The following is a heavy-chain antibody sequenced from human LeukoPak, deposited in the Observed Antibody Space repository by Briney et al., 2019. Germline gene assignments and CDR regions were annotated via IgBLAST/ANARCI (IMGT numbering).Heavy chain of an antibody. CDR1: GGSISSYY. V-gene: IGHV4-4*09. CDR2: IYTSGST. D-gene: IGHD6-13*01. Sequence: SETLSLTCTVSGGSISSYYWSWIRQPPGKGLEWIGYIYTSGSTNYNPSLKSRVTISVDTSKNQFSLELSSVTAADTAVYYCARGIAAAGTRNNFFDYWGQGTPVTVSS. CDR3: ARGIAAAGTRNNFFDY. J-gene: IGHJ4*02.